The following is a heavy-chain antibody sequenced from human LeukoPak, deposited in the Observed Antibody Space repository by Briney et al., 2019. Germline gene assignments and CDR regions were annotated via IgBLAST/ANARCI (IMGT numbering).Heavy chain of an antibody. CDR3: ATSYDMGWLIGY. D-gene: IGHD3-16*01. CDR2: IKLDGSEK. Sequence: PGGSLRLSCVASGFTFGKYWMSWVRQAPGKGLEWVANIKLDGSEKNYVDSVKGRFTISRDNGKSSLYLQMNSLRAEETALYYCATSYDMGWLIGYWGQGTLVTVSS. J-gene: IGHJ4*02. CDR1: GFTFGKYW. V-gene: IGHV3-7*03.